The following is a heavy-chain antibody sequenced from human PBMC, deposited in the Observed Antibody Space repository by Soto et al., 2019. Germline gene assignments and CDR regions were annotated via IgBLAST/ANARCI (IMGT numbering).Heavy chain of an antibody. J-gene: IGHJ4*02. CDR3: AKDLDFGVVAVGDY. V-gene: IGHV3-30*18. D-gene: IGHD3-3*01. CDR1: GFTFSSYA. CDR2: ISNDGSHK. Sequence: QVQLVESGGGVVQPGRSLRLSCAASGFTFSSYAMHWVRQAPGKGLQWVAVISNDGSHKFYADGDSVKGRFTISRDNFKSALYLQINSLRVEDTAVYYCAKDLDFGVVAVGDYWGQGTLVTVSS.